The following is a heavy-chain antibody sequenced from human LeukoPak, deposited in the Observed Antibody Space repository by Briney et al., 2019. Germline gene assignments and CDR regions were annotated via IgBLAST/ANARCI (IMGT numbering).Heavy chain of an antibody. D-gene: IGHD6-19*01. J-gene: IGHJ4*02. CDR1: GGSISSGSYY. Sequence: SETLSLTCTVSGGSISSGSYYWSWIRQPAGKGLEWIGRIYTSGSTNYNPSLKSRVTISVDTSKNQFSLKLSSVTAADTAVYYCSSQYSSGWVDYWGQGTLVTVSS. CDR3: SSQYSSGWVDY. CDR2: IYTSGST. V-gene: IGHV4-61*02.